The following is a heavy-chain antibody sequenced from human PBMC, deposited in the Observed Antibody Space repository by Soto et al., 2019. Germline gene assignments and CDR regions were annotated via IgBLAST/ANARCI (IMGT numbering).Heavy chain of an antibody. Sequence: GASVKVSCKASGYTFTSYGISWVRQAPGQGLEWMGWISAYNGNTNYAQKLQGRVTMTTDTSTSTAYMELRSLGSDDTAVYYCARDRFDVGATNWFDPWGQGTLVTVSS. CDR3: ARDRFDVGATNWFDP. CDR1: GYTFTSYG. D-gene: IGHD1-26*01. CDR2: ISAYNGNT. J-gene: IGHJ5*02. V-gene: IGHV1-18*01.